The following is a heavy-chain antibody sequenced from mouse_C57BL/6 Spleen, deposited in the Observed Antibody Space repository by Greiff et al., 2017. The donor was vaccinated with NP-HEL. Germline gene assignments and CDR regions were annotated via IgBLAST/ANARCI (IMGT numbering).Heavy chain of an antibody. J-gene: IGHJ4*01. CDR2: IWSGGST. CDR3: ARKGRDGYYEGNAMDY. CDR1: GFSLTSYG. D-gene: IGHD2-3*01. Sequence: QVQLQQSGPGLVQPSQSLSITCTVSGFSLTSYGVHWVRQSPGKGLEWLGVIWSGGSTDYNAAFISRLSISKDNSKSQVFFKMNSLQADDTAIYYCARKGRDGYYEGNAMDYWGQGTSVTVSS. V-gene: IGHV2-2*01.